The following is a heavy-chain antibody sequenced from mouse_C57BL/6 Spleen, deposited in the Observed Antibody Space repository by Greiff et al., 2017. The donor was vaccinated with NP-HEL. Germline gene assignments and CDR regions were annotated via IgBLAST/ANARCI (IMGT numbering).Heavy chain of an antibody. CDR2: ISSGSSTI. J-gene: IGHJ3*01. V-gene: IGHV5-17*01. Sequence: EVHLVESGGGLVKPGGSLKLSCAASGFTFSDYGMHWVRQAPEKGLEWVAYISSGSSTIYYADTVKGRFTISRDNAKNTLFLHMTSLRSEDTAMYYCARTNYGSSPAWFAYWGQGTLVTVSA. D-gene: IGHD1-1*01. CDR3: ARTNYGSSPAWFAY. CDR1: GFTFSDYG.